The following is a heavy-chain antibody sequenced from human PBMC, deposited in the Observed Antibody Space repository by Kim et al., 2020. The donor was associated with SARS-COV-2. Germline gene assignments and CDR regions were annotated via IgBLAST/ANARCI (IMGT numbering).Heavy chain of an antibody. J-gene: IGHJ4*02. V-gene: IGHV3-15*01. CDR2: IKNNRHIGGWAT. CDR1: GFTFNTAW. CDR3: TIDLGSNICYGY. Sequence: GGSLRLSCATSGFTFNTAWMSWVRQAPGKGLEWVGRIKNNRHIGGWATDYGAPVKGRFTISREDSKNTLYLQMTSRKTEDTGLYYCTIDLGSNICYGYWGEGALLTVSP. D-gene: IGHD3-9*01.